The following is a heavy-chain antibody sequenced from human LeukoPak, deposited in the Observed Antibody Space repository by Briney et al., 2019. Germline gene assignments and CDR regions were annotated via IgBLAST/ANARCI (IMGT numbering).Heavy chain of an antibody. J-gene: IGHJ4*02. V-gene: IGHV1-18*01. Sequence: ASVKVSCKASGYTFTSYGISWVRQAPGQGLEWMGWISAYNGNTNYAQKPQGRVTMTTDTSTSTAYMELRSLRSDDTAVYYCARYGSGSYYNGNFDYWGQGTLVTVSS. CDR2: ISAYNGNT. CDR3: ARYGSGSYYNGNFDY. D-gene: IGHD3-10*01. CDR1: GYTFTSYG.